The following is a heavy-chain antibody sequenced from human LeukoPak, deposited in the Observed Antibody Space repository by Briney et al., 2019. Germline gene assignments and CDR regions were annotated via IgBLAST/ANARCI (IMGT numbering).Heavy chain of an antibody. Sequence: PSETLSLTCTVSGGSISSSSYYWGWIRQPPGKGLEWIGSIYYSGNTYYNPSLKSRVTISVDTSKNQFPLKLSSVTAADTAVYYCARPRQGDYYFDYWGQGTLVTVSS. CDR1: GGSISSSSYY. D-gene: IGHD2-21*02. V-gene: IGHV4-39*01. CDR2: IYYSGNT. J-gene: IGHJ4*02. CDR3: ARPRQGDYYFDY.